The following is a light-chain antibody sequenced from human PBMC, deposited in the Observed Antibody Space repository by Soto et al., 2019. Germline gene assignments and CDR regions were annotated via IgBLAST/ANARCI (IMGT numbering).Light chain of an antibody. CDR3: ETWDSNTHTV. V-gene: IGLV4-60*02. Sequence: QSVLTQSSSASASLGSSVKLTCTLRSGHSSYIIAWHQQQPGKAPRYLMKLEGSGSYNKGSGVPDRFSGSSSGADRYLTIASLQFEDEAEYYCETWDSNTHTVFGGGTKLTVL. J-gene: IGLJ3*02. CDR1: SGHSSYI. CDR2: LEGSGSY.